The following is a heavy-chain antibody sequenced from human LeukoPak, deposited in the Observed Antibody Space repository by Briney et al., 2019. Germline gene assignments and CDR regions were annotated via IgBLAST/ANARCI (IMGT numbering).Heavy chain of an antibody. D-gene: IGHD3-3*01. CDR3: AQGGYPGVVITV. Sequence: GGSLRLSCTASGFTFSTHAMTWVRQFPGKVLEWVSVISGSGGATHYADSVEGRFTISRDNSKNTVFLQMDSLRAEDTAVYYCAQGGYPGVVITVWGQGTTVTVS. CDR1: GFTFSTHA. CDR2: ISGSGGAT. J-gene: IGHJ6*02. V-gene: IGHV3-23*01.